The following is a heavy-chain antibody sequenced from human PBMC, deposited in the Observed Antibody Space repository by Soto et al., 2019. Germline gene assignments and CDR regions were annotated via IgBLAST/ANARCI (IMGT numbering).Heavy chain of an antibody. D-gene: IGHD1-7*01. Sequence: DVQLLESGGGLVQPGGSLRLSCAASGFTFSAYNMMWVRQAPGKGLEWVSLISGDGAITYYADSVKGRFAIFRDNSRNTLDLQLNSLRVADTAIYYCASDGAFMGITGTTGHYWGQGTLVTVSS. CDR2: ISGDGAIT. CDR3: ASDGAFMGITGTTGHY. V-gene: IGHV3-23*01. CDR1: GFTFSAYN. J-gene: IGHJ4*02.